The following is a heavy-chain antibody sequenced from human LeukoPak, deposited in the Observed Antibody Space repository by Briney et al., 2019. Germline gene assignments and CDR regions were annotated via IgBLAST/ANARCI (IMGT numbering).Heavy chain of an antibody. J-gene: IGHJ4*02. CDR1: GFTFSSYA. D-gene: IGHD2-2*01. V-gene: IGHV3-23*01. CDR2: ISGSGGST. CDR3: AKVGSGEIVVVPAAFDY. Sequence: GGSLRLSCAASGFTFSSYAMSWVRQAPGKGLEWVSAISGSGGSTYYADSVKGRFTISRDNSKNTVYLRMNSLRAEDTAVYYCAKVGSGEIVVVPAAFDYWGQGTLVTVSS.